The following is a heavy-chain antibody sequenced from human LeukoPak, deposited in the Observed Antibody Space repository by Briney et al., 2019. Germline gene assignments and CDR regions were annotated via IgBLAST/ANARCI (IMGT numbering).Heavy chain of an antibody. CDR1: GFTLSSNY. V-gene: IGHV3-53*01. CDR2: IYSADYT. CDR3: ARGSTHAFCL. J-gene: IGHJ3*01. Sequence: GDSLTLSCAPSGFTLSSNYMSWVRQAPGKGLEWVSVIYSADYTYYSASVESRFTISRDNSTNTLYLQMNSLRAEDTAVEYCARGSTHAFCLWGQGTMVTVSS. D-gene: IGHD6-6*01.